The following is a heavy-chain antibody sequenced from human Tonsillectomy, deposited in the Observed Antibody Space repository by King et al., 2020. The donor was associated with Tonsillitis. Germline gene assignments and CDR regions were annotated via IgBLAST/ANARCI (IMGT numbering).Heavy chain of an antibody. D-gene: IGHD2-2*01. CDR2: ISAYNGNT. CDR1: GYTFTSYG. CDR3: ARVYCRSTSGLGADFDI. Sequence: VQLVESGAEVKKPGASVKVSCKASGYTFTSYGISWVRQAPGQGLEWMGWISAYNGNTNYAQKLHGRVTMTTDTSTSTAYMELRSLRSDDTAVDDCARVYCRSTSGLGADFDIWGQGTMDTVSS. J-gene: IGHJ3*02. V-gene: IGHV1-18*01.